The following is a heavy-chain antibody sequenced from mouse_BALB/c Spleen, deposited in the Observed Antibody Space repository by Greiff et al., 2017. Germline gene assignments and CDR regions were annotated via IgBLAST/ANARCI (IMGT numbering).Heavy chain of an antibody. CDR1: GFNIKDTY. Sequence: EVQVVESGAELVKPGASVKLSCTASGFNIKDTYMHWVKQRPEQGLEWIGRIDPANGNTKYDPKFQGKATITADTSSNTAYLQLSSLTSEDTAVYCCAGYDGYLGDYWGQGTSVTVSS. CDR3: AGYDGYLGDY. D-gene: IGHD2-3*01. J-gene: IGHJ4*01. CDR2: IDPANGNT. V-gene: IGHV14-3*02.